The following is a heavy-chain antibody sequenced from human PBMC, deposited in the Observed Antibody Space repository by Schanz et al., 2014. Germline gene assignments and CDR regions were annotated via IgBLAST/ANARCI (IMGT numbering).Heavy chain of an antibody. Sequence: QVQLVESGGGVVQPGRSLRLSCAASGFIFSSYGLHWVRQVPGKGLEWVAVISYDGSNKYYADSVKGRFTISRDNSKNTLYRQMNSLRAEDTAVYYCARDFDDRRGYGSGYCLGDCMDVWGQGTTVTVSS. CDR3: ARDFDDRRGYGSGYCLGDCMDV. J-gene: IGHJ6*02. D-gene: IGHD3-10*01. CDR2: ISYDGSNK. CDR1: GFIFSSYG. V-gene: IGHV3-30*19.